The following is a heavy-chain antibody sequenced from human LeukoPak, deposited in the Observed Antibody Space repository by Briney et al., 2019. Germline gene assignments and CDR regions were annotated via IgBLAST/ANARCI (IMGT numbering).Heavy chain of an antibody. J-gene: IGHJ4*02. CDR1: GFTFSSYA. CDR3: AKGPWSGGSCCLDY. V-gene: IGHV3-23*01. CDR2: LSGSGGST. Sequence: GGSLRLSCAASGFTFSSYAMSWVRQAPGKGLEWVSVLSGSGGSTYYADSVKGRFTISRDNSKNTLFLQMNSLRAEDTAVYNCAKGPWSGGSCCLDYWGQGAMVTVSS. D-gene: IGHD2-15*01.